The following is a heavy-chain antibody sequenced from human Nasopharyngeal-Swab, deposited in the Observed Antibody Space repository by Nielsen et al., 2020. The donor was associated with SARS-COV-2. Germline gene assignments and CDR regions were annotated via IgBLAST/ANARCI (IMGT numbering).Heavy chain of an antibody. CDR2: ISAYNGNT. V-gene: IGHV1-18*01. CDR3: ARDLGIVVVPAAIARYDY. CDR1: GYTFTSYG. J-gene: IGHJ4*02. Sequence: ASVKVSCKASGYTFTSYGISWVRQAPGQGLEGMGWISAYNGNTNYAQKLQGRVTMTTDTSTSTAYMELRSLRSDDTDVYYCARDLGIVVVPAAIARYDYWGQGTLVTVSS. D-gene: IGHD2-2*01.